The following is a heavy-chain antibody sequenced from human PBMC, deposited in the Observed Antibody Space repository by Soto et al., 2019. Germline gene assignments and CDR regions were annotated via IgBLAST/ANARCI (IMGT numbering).Heavy chain of an antibody. CDR3: ARVEFGDYLYYYGMDV. D-gene: IGHD4-17*01. V-gene: IGHV4-31*03. CDR1: GGSISSGGYY. Sequence: SETLSLTCTVSGGSISSGGYYWSWIRQHPGKGLEWIGYIYYSGSTYYNPSLKSRVTTSVDTSKNQFSLKLSSVTAADTAVYYCARVEFGDYLYYYGMDVWGQGTTVTVSS. J-gene: IGHJ6*02. CDR2: IYYSGST.